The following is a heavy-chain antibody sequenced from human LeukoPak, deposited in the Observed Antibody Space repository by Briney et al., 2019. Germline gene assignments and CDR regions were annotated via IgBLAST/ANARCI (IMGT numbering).Heavy chain of an antibody. V-gene: IGHV3-33*01. CDR1: GFKFSTYG. J-gene: IGHJ4*02. Sequence: PGGSLRLSCAASGFKFSTYGIHWVRQAPGKGLEGVGVIWYDGSNKIYAESVRGRFAISRDNSKNTLYLQMNSLRAEDTAVYYCARDRSWGSQCYFDYWGQGTLVTVSS. CDR3: ARDRSWGSQCYFDY. D-gene: IGHD7-27*01. CDR2: IWYDGSNK.